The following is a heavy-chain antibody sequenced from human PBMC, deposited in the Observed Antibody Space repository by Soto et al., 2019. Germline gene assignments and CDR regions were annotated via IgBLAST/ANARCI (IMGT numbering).Heavy chain of an antibody. CDR3: AKGPPTPVVVAATYVDY. D-gene: IGHD2-15*01. CDR2: ISGSGGRT. CDR1: GFTFSSYA. J-gene: IGHJ4*02. V-gene: IGHV3-23*01. Sequence: GGSLRLSCAASGFTFSSYAMSWVRQAPGKGLEWVSAISGSGGRTYYADSVKGRFTISRDNSKNTLYLQMNSLRAEDTAVYYCAKGPPTPVVVAATYVDYWGQGTLVTVSS.